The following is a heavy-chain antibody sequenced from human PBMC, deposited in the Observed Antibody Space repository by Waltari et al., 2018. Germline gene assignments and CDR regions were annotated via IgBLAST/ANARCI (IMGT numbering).Heavy chain of an antibody. CDR3: ARDRSPGDYRY. CDR2: ISGSGGST. Sequence: EVQLVESGGGLVQPGGSLRLSCAASGFTFSSYAMSWVRQAPGKGLEWVSAISGSGGSTYYADSVKGRFTISRDNAKNSLYLQMNSLRAEDTAVYYCARDRSPGDYRYWGQGTLVTVSS. J-gene: IGHJ4*02. V-gene: IGHV3-23*04. D-gene: IGHD4-17*01. CDR1: GFTFSSYA.